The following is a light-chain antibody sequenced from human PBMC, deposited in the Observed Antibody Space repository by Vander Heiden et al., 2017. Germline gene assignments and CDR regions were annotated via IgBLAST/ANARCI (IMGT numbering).Light chain of an antibody. CDR1: QSISSY. V-gene: IGKV1-39*01. CDR2: AAS. J-gene: IGKJ3*01. Sequence: NQTTQFPPSLSASVGDRVTITCRASQSISSYLNWYQQNPGKAPKVLIYAASSLQSGVPSRFSGSGSGTDFTLTISSLQPEDFATYYCQQSYSTPFTFGPGTKVDIK. CDR3: QQSYSTPFT.